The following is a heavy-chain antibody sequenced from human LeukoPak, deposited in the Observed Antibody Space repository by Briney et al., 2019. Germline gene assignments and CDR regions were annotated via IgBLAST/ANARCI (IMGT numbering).Heavy chain of an antibody. CDR2: TYYSGST. Sequence: PSETLSLTCTVSGVSISSGDYYWTWIRQPPGKGLEWIGYTYYSGSTYYNPSLKSRVTISADTSKNRFSLNLNYVTAADTAVYYCAKASGDYVGAFHIWGQGTMVTVSS. CDR3: AKASGDYVGAFHI. D-gene: IGHD4-17*01. CDR1: GVSISSGDYY. V-gene: IGHV4-30-4*01. J-gene: IGHJ3*02.